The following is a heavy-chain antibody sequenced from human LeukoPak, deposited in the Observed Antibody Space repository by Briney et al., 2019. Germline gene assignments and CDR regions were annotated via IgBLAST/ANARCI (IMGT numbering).Heavy chain of an antibody. D-gene: IGHD3-3*01. J-gene: IGHJ6*03. CDR1: GGTFSSYA. Sequence: ASVKVSCKASGGTFSSYAISWVRQAPGQGLEWMGGIIPIFGTANYAQKFQGRVTITTDESTSTAYKELSSLRSEDTAVYYCARREREDFWSADYYHYMDVWGKGTTVTVSS. CDR2: IIPIFGTA. CDR3: ARREREDFWSADYYHYMDV. V-gene: IGHV1-69*05.